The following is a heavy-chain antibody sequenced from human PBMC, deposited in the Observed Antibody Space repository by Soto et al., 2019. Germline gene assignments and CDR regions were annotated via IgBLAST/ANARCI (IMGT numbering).Heavy chain of an antibody. CDR2: IYYSGST. V-gene: IGHV4-39*01. J-gene: IGHJ6*02. Sequence: SETLSLTCSVSGGSMNSSSYYWGWMRQAPGKGLEWLGSIYYSGSTYYNPSLKSRITISVDISENQFSLRLTSVTAADTGVYYCAKTPRFTSSWNARGYYYFGMDVWGQGTTVPVYS. D-gene: IGHD6-13*01. CDR1: GGSMNSSSYY. CDR3: AKTPRFTSSWNARGYYYFGMDV.